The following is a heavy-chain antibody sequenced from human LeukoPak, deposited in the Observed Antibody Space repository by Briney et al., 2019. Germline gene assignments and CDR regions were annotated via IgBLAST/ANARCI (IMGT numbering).Heavy chain of an antibody. CDR1: GFTFSSHA. D-gene: IGHD3-10*01. V-gene: IGHV3-23*01. CDR2: ISVSGGST. CDR3: AKDPGGY. Sequence: GGSLSLSCAASGFTFSSHAMSWVRQAPGKGLEWVSAISVSGGSTYYADSVKGRFAISRDNSKNTLFLQMNSLRAGDTAVYYCAKDPGGYWGQGTLVTVSS. J-gene: IGHJ4*02.